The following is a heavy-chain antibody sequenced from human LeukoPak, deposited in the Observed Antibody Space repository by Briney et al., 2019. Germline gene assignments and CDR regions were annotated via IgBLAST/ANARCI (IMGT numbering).Heavy chain of an antibody. CDR3: ARDSEAAAEDY. CDR1: GGSISSSSYY. CDR2: IYYSGST. D-gene: IGHD6-13*01. J-gene: IGHJ4*02. Sequence: SETLSLTCTVSGGSISSSSYYWGWIRQPPGKGLEWIGSIYYSGSTYYNPSLKSRVTISVDTSKNQFSLKLSSVTAADTAVYYCARDSEAAAEDYWGQGTLVTVSS. V-gene: IGHV4-39*07.